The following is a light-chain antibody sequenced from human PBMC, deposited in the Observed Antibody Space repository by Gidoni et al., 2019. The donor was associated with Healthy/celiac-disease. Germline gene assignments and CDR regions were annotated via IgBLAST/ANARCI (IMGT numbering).Light chain of an antibody. CDR2: EVS. J-gene: IGLJ2*01. V-gene: IGLV2-8*01. CDR3: SSYAGSNNVV. CDR1: SSDVGGYNY. Sequence: QSALPQPPSASGSPGPSGTISCTGTSSDVGGYNYVSWYQQHPGKAPKLMIYEVSKRPSGVPDRCFGSKSGNTASLTVSGLQAEDEADYYCSSYAGSNNVVFGGGTKLTVL.